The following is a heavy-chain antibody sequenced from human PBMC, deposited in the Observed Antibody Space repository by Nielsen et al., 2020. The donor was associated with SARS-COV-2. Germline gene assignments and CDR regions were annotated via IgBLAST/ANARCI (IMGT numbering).Heavy chain of an antibody. CDR2: ISGSGGST. CDR1: GFTFSSYA. CDR3: AKGGVPYYYGMDV. D-gene: IGHD3-16*01. V-gene: IGHV3-23*01. Sequence: GESLKISCAASGFTFSSYAMSWVRQAPGKGLEWVSAISGSGGSTYYADSVKGRFTISRDNSKNTLYLQMNSLRAEDTAVYYCAKGGVPYYYGMDVWGQGTTVTVSS. J-gene: IGHJ6*02.